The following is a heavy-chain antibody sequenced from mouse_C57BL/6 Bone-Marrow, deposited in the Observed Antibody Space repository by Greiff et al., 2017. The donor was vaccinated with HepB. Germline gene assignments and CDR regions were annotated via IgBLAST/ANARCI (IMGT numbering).Heavy chain of an antibody. V-gene: IGHV3-6*01. CDR2: ISYDGSN. CDR1: GYSITSGYY. Sequence: ESGPGLVKPSQSLSLTCSVPGYSITSGYYWNWIRQFPGNKLEWMGYISYDGSNNYNPSLKNRISITRDTSKNQFFLKLNSVTTEDTATYYCARGGLRSYFDVWGTGTTVTVSS. J-gene: IGHJ1*03. CDR3: ARGGLRSYFDV. D-gene: IGHD1-1*01.